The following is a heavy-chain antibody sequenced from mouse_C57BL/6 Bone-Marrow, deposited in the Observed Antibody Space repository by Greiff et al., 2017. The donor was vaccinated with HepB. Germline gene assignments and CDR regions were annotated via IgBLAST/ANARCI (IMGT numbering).Heavy chain of an antibody. Sequence: EVQLQESGPGMVKPSQSLSLTCTVTGYSITSGYDWHWIRHFPGNKLEWMGYISYSGSTNYNPSLKSRISITHDTSKNHFFLKLNSVTTEDTATYYCARGGYDYDEVNYYAMDYWGQGTSATVSS. CDR1: GYSITSGYD. J-gene: IGHJ4*01. V-gene: IGHV3-1*01. CDR2: ISYSGST. D-gene: IGHD2-4*01. CDR3: ARGGYDYDEVNYYAMDY.